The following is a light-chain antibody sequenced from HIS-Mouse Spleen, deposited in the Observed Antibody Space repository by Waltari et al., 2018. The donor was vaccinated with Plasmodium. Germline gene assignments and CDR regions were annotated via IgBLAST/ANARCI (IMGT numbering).Light chain of an antibody. CDR2: KAS. V-gene: IGKV1-5*03. Sequence: DIQMTQSPSTLSASVGDRSTITCRASQSISSWLAWYQQKPGKAPKPLIYKASSLESGVPSRFSGSGSGTEFTLTISSLQPDDFATYYCQQYNSYSWTFGQGTKVEIK. CDR1: QSISSW. CDR3: QQYNSYSWT. J-gene: IGKJ1*01.